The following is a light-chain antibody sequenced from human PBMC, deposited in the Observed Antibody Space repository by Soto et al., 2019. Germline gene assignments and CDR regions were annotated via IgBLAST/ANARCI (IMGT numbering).Light chain of an antibody. CDR2: VGTGGIVG. V-gene: IGLV9-49*01. Sequence: QSVLTQRPSASASLGASVTLTCTLSSDYNNYKVDWYQQRPGKGPRFVMRVGTGGIVGSKGDGIPDRFSVLGSGQNRYLTINNLQEEDESDYHCGADHGSGTNFVYVFGTGTKVTVL. CDR3: GADHGSGTNFVYV. J-gene: IGLJ1*01. CDR1: SDYNNYK.